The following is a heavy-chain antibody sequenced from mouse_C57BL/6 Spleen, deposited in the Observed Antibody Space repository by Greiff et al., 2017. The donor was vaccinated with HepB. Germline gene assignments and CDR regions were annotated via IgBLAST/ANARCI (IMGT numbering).Heavy chain of an antibody. V-gene: IGHV1-55*01. CDR3: ARGGSYYAMDY. CDR1: GYTFTSYW. CDR2: IYPGSGST. Sequence: QVQLQQPGAELVKPGASVKMSCKASGYTFTSYWITWVKQRPGQGLEWIGDIYPGSGSTNYNEKFKSKSTLTVDTSSSTAYMQLRSLTSEDSAVYYCARGGSYYAMDYWGQGTSVTVSS. J-gene: IGHJ4*01.